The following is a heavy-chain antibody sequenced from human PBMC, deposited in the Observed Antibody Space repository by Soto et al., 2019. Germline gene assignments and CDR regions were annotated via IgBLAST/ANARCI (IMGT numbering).Heavy chain of an antibody. CDR1: GFIFSSYW. CDR3: ARGMSLDY. Sequence: EVQLVESGGGLVQPGGSLRLSCAASGFIFSSYWMSWARQAPGKGLEWVANIRQDANEKKYADSVKGRFTISRDNAKSSLYLQMNNLRAEDTAVYYCARGMSLDYWGQGILVTVSS. J-gene: IGHJ4*02. V-gene: IGHV3-7*04. CDR2: IRQDANEK.